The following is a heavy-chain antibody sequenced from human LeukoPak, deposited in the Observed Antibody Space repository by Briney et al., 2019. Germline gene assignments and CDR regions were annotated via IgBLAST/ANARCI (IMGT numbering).Heavy chain of an antibody. J-gene: IGHJ3*02. Sequence: GGSLRLSCAASGFTFSSYSMNWVRQTPGKGLEWVSSISSSSSYIYYADSVKGRFTISRDNAKNSLYLQMNSLRAEDTAVYYCARAMVLWFRELFGDAFDIWGQGTMVTVSS. CDR1: GFTFSSYS. V-gene: IGHV3-21*01. CDR3: ARAMVLWFRELFGDAFDI. CDR2: ISSSSSYI. D-gene: IGHD3-10*01.